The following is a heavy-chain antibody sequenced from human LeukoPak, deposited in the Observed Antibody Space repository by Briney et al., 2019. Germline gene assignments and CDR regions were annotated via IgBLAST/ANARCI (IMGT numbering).Heavy chain of an antibody. CDR1: GGSISSYY. Sequence: SETLSLTCTVSGGSISSYYWSWIRQPAGKGLEWIRRIYTSGSTNYNPSLKSRVTMSVDTSKNQFSLKLSSVTAADTAVYYCARDRDLYYYYYYMDVWGKGTTVTVSS. V-gene: IGHV4-4*07. CDR3: ARDRDLYYYYYYMDV. J-gene: IGHJ6*03. CDR2: IYTSGST.